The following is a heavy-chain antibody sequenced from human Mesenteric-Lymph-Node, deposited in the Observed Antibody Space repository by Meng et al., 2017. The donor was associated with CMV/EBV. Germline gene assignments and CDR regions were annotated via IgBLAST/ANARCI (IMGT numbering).Heavy chain of an antibody. CDR2: SNAGNGNT. J-gene: IGHJ4*02. CDR3: ARGLRIVGTALAF. Sequence: ASVKVSCKASGYTFTSYAMHWVRQAPGQRLEWMGWSNAGNGNTKYSQEFQGRVTITRDTSASTAYMELSSLRSEDMAVYYCARGLRIVGTALAFWGQGTLVTVSS. D-gene: IGHD3-22*01. CDR1: GYTFTSYA. V-gene: IGHV1-3*02.